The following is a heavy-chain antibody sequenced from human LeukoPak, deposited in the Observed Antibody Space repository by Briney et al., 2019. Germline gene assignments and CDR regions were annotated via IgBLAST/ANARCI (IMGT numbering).Heavy chain of an antibody. Sequence: PKASVKVSCKASGYTFTSYGISWVRKAPGQGLEWMGWISAYNGNTNYAQKLQGRVTMTTDTSTSTAYMELRSLRSDDTAVYYCARGTGRAAAFDAFDIWGQGTMVTVSS. V-gene: IGHV1-18*01. CDR2: ISAYNGNT. CDR3: ARGTGRAAAFDAFDI. J-gene: IGHJ3*02. CDR1: GYTFTSYG. D-gene: IGHD6-13*01.